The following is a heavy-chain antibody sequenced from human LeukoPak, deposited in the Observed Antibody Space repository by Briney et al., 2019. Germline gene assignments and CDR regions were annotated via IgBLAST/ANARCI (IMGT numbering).Heavy chain of an antibody. CDR1: GGSISSYY. V-gene: IGHV4-59*01. CDR2: LYYSGST. CDR3: ARGVARHWYFDL. J-gene: IGHJ2*01. D-gene: IGHD2-15*01. Sequence: SETLSLTCTVSGGSISSYYWSWIRQPPGKGLEWIGYLYYSGSTNYNPSLKSRVTISVDTSKNQFSLKLSSVAAADTAVYYCARGVARHWYFDLWGRGTLVTVSS.